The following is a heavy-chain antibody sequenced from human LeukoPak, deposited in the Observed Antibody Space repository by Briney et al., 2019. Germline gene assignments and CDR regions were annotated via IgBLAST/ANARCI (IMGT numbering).Heavy chain of an antibody. CDR2: IIPIFGTA. CDR3: ARLEVVAATGADGDY. D-gene: IGHD2-15*01. CDR1: GGTFSSYA. V-gene: IGHV1-69*13. Sequence: GASVKVSCKASGGTFSSYAISWVRQAPGQGLEWMGGIIPIFGTANYAQKFQGRVTITADESTSTAYMELSSLRSEDTAVYYCARLEVVAATGADGDYWGQGTLVTVSS. J-gene: IGHJ4*02.